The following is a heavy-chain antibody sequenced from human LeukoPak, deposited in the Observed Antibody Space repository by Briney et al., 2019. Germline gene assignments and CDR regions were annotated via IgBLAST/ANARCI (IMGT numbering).Heavy chain of an antibody. Sequence: SGPTLVNPTQTLTLTCTFSGLSLSTSDTSGMCVSWIRQPPGKALERLARIDWDDDKYYSTSLKTRLTISKDTSKNQVVLTMTNMDPADTATYYCARMVSGYYYYYMDVWGKGATVTVSS. V-gene: IGHV2-70*11. CDR3: ARMVSGYYYYYMDV. D-gene: IGHD2-8*01. CDR1: GLSLSTSDTSGMC. CDR2: IDWDDDK. J-gene: IGHJ6*03.